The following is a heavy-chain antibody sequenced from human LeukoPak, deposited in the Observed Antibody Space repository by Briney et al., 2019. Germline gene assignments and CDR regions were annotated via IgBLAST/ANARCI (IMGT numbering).Heavy chain of an antibody. V-gene: IGHV3-21*04. Sequence: GGSLRLSCAASGFTFSSYSMNRVRQAPGKGLEWVSSISSSSSYIYYADSVKGRFTISRDNSKNTLFMEMTSLRVEDTAVYYCAKPGLYWYDSSAYFDSWGQGTLVTVSS. CDR1: GFTFSSYS. CDR2: ISSSSSYI. CDR3: AKPGLYWYDSSAYFDS. D-gene: IGHD3-22*01. J-gene: IGHJ4*02.